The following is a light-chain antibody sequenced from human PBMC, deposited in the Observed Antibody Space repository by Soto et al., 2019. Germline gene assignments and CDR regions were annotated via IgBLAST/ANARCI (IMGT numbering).Light chain of an antibody. CDR3: QHRTNWSPIT. Sequence: EIVMTQSPATLSVSPGETTRLSCRASQSINSDVAWYQQKVGQTPRLLIHGASTRATGIAARFSGSGSGTEFTLTISGLQSEDFAVYYCQHRTNWSPITFGQGTRLEIK. CDR1: QSINSD. J-gene: IGKJ5*01. V-gene: IGKV3D-15*01. CDR2: GAS.